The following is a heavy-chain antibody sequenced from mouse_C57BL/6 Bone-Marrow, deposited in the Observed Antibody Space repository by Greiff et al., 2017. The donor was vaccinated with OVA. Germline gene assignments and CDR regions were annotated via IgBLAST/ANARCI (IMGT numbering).Heavy chain of an antibody. CDR1: GFTFSDYG. J-gene: IGHJ3*01. V-gene: IGHV5-17*01. D-gene: IGHD1-1*01. CDR2: ISSGSSTI. Sequence: EVKLMESGGGLVKPGGSLKLSCAASGFTFSDYGMHWVRQAPEKGLEWVAYISSGSSTIYYADTVKGRFTISRDNAKNTLFLQMTSLRSEDTAMYYCARRAYGSSWFAYWGQGTLVTVSA. CDR3: ARRAYGSSWFAY.